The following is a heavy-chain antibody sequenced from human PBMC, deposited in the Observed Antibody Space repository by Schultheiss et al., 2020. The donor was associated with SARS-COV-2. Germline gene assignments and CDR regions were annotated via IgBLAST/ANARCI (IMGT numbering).Heavy chain of an antibody. J-gene: IGHJ4*02. CDR3: ARHHCQRCQLGN. CDR2: IDYSGST. CDR1: GGSIRSGESY. V-gene: IGHV4-30-4*01. Sequence: SETLSLTCTVSGGSIRSGESYWSWIRQSPGKGLEWIGYIDYSGSTYYNPSLKSRVTISVDTSKNQFSLKLSSVTAADTAVYYCARHHCQRCQLGNWGQGTLVTVSS. D-gene: IGHD4/OR15-4a*01.